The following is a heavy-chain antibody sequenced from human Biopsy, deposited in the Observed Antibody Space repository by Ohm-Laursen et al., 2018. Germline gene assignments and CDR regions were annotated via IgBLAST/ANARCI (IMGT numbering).Heavy chain of an antibody. Sequence: SSVKVSCKASGGTFSNSAINWVRQAPGQGLEWMGGFIPMFNTGKDAQNFQGRVTMTADKSTNIVYMELTSLRSDDTAMYYCARSMLGASTGDDAFDVWGQGTFVIVSS. J-gene: IGHJ3*01. D-gene: IGHD1-26*01. CDR1: GGTFSNSA. CDR3: ARSMLGASTGDDAFDV. V-gene: IGHV1-69*06. CDR2: FIPMFNTG.